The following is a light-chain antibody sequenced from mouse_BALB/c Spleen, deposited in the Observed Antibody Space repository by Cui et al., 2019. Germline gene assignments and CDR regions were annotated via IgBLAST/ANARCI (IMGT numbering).Light chain of an antibody. CDR1: SSVSY. CDR2: STS. Sequence: QIVLTQSPAIMSASPGEKVTITCSASSSVSYMHWFQQKPGTSPKLLIYSTSKLASGVPARFSSSGSGTAYSLTISRMEAEDAATYYCQQRSSYPYTFGGGTKLEIK. CDR3: QQRSSYPYT. J-gene: IGKJ2*01. V-gene: IGKV4-57*01.